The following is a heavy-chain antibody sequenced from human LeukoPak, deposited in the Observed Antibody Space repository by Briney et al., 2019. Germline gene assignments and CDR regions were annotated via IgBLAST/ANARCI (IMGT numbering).Heavy chain of an antibody. CDR3: ARKRGAYYYDCSGSEGFDL. V-gene: IGHV4-59*08. CDR1: GGSISSYY. Sequence: SETLSLTCTVSGGSISSYYWSWIRQPPGKGLEWIGYIYYSGSTNYNPSLKSRVTISVDTSKNQFSLKLSSVTAADTAVYYCARKRGAYYYDCSGSEGFDLWGRGTLVTVSS. CDR2: IYYSGST. D-gene: IGHD3-22*01. J-gene: IGHJ2*01.